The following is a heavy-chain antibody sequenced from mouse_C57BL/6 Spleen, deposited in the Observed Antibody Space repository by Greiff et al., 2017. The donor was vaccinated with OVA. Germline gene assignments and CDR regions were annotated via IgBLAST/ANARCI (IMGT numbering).Heavy chain of an antibody. J-gene: IGHJ4*01. CDR1: GFTFSDYG. CDR2: ISSGSSTL. CDR3: ARRKNYDYGAMDY. D-gene: IGHD1-1*02. Sequence: EVQLQESGGGLVKPGGSLKLSCAASGFTFSDYGMHWVRQAPEKGLEWVAYISSGSSTLYYAATVTGRFPISRDNAKNTLFLQMTSRRSEDTAMYYCARRKNYDYGAMDYWGQGTSVTVSS. V-gene: IGHV5-17*01.